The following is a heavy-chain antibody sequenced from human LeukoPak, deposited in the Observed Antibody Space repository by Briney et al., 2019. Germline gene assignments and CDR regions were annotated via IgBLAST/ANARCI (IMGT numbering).Heavy chain of an antibody. V-gene: IGHV4-59*11. Sequence: SETLSLTCTVPGGSISSHYWSWIRQPPAKGLEWIGYIYYSGSTNYHPSRKSRVTISVGTSKNQFSLKLSSVTAADTAVYYCARGSGSYYTLFDYWGQGTLVTVSS. CDR3: ARGSGSYYTLFDY. CDR2: IYYSGST. J-gene: IGHJ4*02. D-gene: IGHD3-10*01. CDR1: GGSISSHY.